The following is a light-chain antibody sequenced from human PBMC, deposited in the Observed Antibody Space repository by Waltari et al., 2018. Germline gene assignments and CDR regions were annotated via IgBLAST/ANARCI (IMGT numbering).Light chain of an antibody. CDR3: QHYVRLPAT. J-gene: IGKJ1*01. CDR2: GAS. CDR1: QRVSRT. Sequence: CRASQRVSRTLAWYQQKPGQAPRLLIYGASTRATGIPERFSGGGSGTDFSLTINRLEPEDFAVYYCQHYVRLPATFGQGTKVEIK. V-gene: IGKV3-20*01.